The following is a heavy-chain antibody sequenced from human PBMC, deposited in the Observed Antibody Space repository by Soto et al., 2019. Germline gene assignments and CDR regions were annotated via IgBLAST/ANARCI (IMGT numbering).Heavy chain of an antibody. D-gene: IGHD5-18*01. Sequence: SETLSLTCTVSGGSISSYYWSWIRQPPGKGLEWIGCFYYSGSTYYNPSLKSRVTISVDTSKNQFSLKLSSVTAADTAVYYCARSLSVDTAMVYGYWGQGTLVTVSS. CDR3: ARSLSVDTAMVYGY. J-gene: IGHJ4*02. CDR1: GGSISSYY. V-gene: IGHV4-59*12. CDR2: FYYSGST.